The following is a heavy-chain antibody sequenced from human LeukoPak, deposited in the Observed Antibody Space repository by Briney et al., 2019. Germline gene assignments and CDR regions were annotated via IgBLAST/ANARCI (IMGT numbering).Heavy chain of an antibody. CDR1: GGSISSSSYY. CDR2: IYYSGST. J-gene: IGHJ4*02. Sequence: PSETLSLTCTVSGGSISSSSYYWGWIRQPPGKGLEWIGSIYYSGSTYYNPSLKSRVTISVDTSKNQFSLKLSSVTAADTAVYYCARQGYCSGGSCYSPDRFDYWGQGTLVTVSS. V-gene: IGHV4-39*01. CDR3: ARQGYCSGGSCYSPDRFDY. D-gene: IGHD2-15*01.